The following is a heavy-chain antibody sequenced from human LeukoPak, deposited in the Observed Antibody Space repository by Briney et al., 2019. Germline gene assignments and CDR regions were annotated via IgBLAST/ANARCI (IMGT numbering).Heavy chain of an antibody. CDR1: GYTFTGYY. CDR3: ARDTAPMLLGY. Sequence: GASVNVSCKSSGYTFTGYYMHWLRQAPGQGLEWMGWINPNSGGKNYDQKYQGRVTMTRDTYISKAYMELSRLRSGDTAVYYCARDTAPMLLGYWGQGTLVTVSS. D-gene: IGHD2-15*01. J-gene: IGHJ4*02. CDR2: INPNSGGK. V-gene: IGHV1-2*02.